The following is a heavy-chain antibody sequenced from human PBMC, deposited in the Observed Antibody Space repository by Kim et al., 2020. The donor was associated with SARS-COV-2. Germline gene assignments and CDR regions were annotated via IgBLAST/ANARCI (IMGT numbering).Heavy chain of an antibody. D-gene: IGHD2-21*01. V-gene: IGHV1-8*01. J-gene: IGHJ6*03. CDR2: MNPNSGNT. CDR1: GYTFTSYD. Sequence: ASVKVSCKASGYTFTSYDINWVRQATGQRLEWMGWMNPNSGNTGYAQKFQGRVTMTRNTSISTAYMELSSLRSEDTAVYYCARGHLKSIVVVIAPRPYYYYMDGWGKGTTVTVSS. CDR3: ARGHLKSIVVVIAPRPYYYYMDG.